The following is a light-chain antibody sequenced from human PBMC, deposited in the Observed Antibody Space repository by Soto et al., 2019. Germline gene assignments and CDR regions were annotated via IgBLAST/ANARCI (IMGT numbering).Light chain of an antibody. V-gene: IGKV1-39*01. CDR1: QNVGSL. J-gene: IGKJ2*01. Sequence: DTQMTQSPSSQSASVGDRVTITCRASQNVGSLLNWFQQKPGKAPKLLIYAASTLQSGAPSRFSGSGAGTDFTLIISSLQPEDFATYYCQQSYSLPYTFGQGTKLEI. CDR3: QQSYSLPYT. CDR2: AAS.